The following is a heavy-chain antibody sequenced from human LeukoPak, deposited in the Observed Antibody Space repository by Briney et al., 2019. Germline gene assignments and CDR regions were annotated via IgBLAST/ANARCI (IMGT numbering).Heavy chain of an antibody. CDR2: INDDGSAT. D-gene: IGHD3-10*02. V-gene: IGHV3-74*01. Sequence: GGSLRLSCAASGFTFSNYWMHWVRQVPGKGLVWVSRINDDGSATFYADSVKGRFTTSRDNAKNSLYLQMNSLRAEDTAVYYCAELGITMIGGVWGKGTTVTISS. J-gene: IGHJ6*04. CDR3: AELGITMIGGV. CDR1: GFTFSNYW.